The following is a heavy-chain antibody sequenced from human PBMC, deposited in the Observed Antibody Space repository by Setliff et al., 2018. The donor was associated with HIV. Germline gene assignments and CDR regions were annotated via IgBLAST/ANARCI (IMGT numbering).Heavy chain of an antibody. CDR1: GDSINSTSYY. CDR3: ARAYYDFWSGKKRDDYYYYYMDV. V-gene: IGHV4-39*01. Sequence: KPSETLSLTCTVSGDSINSTSYYWGWIRQPPGKGLEWIGNIYYSGSAYYSPSLKSRVTMSVDTSKNQFSLKLSSVTAADTSVYYCARAYYDFWSGKKRDDYYYYYMDVWGKGTTVTVS. CDR2: IYYSGSA. D-gene: IGHD3-3*01. J-gene: IGHJ6*03.